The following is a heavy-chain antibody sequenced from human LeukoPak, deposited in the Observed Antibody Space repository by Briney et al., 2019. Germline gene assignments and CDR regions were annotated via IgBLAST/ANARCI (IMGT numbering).Heavy chain of an antibody. CDR1: GFTFSSYS. CDR3: AIASEWLDHDAFEI. J-gene: IGHJ3*02. CDR2: ISSSSSYI. Sequence: GGSLRISCAASGFTFSSYSMNWVRKAPGKGLERVSSISSSSSYIYYADSVKGRFTISRDNAKISLYLQMNRLGAEDTAVYYCAIASEWLDHDAFEIWGQGTMVTVSS. D-gene: IGHD6-19*01. V-gene: IGHV3-21*01.